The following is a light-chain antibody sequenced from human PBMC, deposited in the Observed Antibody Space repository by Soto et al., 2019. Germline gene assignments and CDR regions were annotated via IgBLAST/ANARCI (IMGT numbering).Light chain of an antibody. CDR3: QQRYYWPWT. J-gene: IGKJ1*01. CDR2: DRS. CDR1: QSVSSQ. Sequence: EVVLTQSPATLSLSPGERASLSYRASQSVSSQLAWYQQKPGQTPRHLIYDRSNRATGITARFSGSASETNFTLTIGSLEPEHYAVYYRQQRYYWPWTVGQGTKLDIK. V-gene: IGKV3-11*01.